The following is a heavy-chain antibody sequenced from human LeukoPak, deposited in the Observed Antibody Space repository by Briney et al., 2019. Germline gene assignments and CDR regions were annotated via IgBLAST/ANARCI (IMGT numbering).Heavy chain of an antibody. CDR1: GGTFSSYA. Sequence: SVKVSRKASGGTFSSYAISWVRQAPGQGLEWMGGIIPIFGTANYAQKFQGRVTITADESTSTAYMELSSLRSEDTAVYYCGVLSGGVARNWGQGTLVTVSS. CDR2: IIPIFGTA. CDR3: GVLSGGVARN. D-gene: IGHD2-15*01. V-gene: IGHV1-69*01. J-gene: IGHJ4*02.